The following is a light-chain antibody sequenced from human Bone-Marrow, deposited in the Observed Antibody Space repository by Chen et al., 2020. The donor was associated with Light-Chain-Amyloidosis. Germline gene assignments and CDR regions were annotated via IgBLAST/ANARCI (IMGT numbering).Light chain of an antibody. J-gene: IGKJ1*01. CDR3: RKHENAPCT. V-gene: IGKV1-27*01. Sequence: DIQMTQSPSSLSASVGDRVTLTCRASQGIGNYVAWYQQKPGKVPKLLISAATTLQSGVPSRFSGSGSGTEFTLTISSLQPEDVATYYGRKHENAPCTFGRGTTVDIK. CDR1: QGIGNY. CDR2: AAT.